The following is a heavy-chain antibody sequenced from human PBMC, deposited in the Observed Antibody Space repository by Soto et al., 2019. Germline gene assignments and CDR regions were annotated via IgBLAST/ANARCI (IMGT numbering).Heavy chain of an antibody. CDR1: GGSIRGSDDY. CDR3: AKTPTGYYDS. D-gene: IGHD2-8*02. CDR2: VFYTGSA. V-gene: IGHV4-39*02. J-gene: IGHJ4*02. Sequence: QLHLQESGPRLVKPSETLSLTCSVSGGSIRGSDDYWGWIRQSPGKGLEYIGSVFYTGSAYYNPPFKSRVSIVADTSTNRFFLNLKSVTATDTGVYYCAKTPTGYYDSWGQGILVTVSS.